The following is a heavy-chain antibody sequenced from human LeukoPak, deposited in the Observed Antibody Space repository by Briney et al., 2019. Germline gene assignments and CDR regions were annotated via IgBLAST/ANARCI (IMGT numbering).Heavy chain of an antibody. J-gene: IGHJ5*02. CDR1: GGSFSGNC. D-gene: IGHD3-9*01. CDR3: AGGHRNWLLSWFDP. Sequence: KPSETLSLTCAVYGGSFSGNCWSWIRQPPGKGLEWIGEINDSEYTNYNPSLKSRVTISIDTSKNQFSLKLASVTAADTAVYYCAGGHRNWLLSWFDPWGRGTLVTVSS. CDR2: INDSEYT. V-gene: IGHV4-34*01.